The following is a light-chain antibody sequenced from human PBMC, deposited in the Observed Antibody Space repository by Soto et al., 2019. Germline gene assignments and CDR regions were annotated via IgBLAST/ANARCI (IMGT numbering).Light chain of an antibody. Sequence: QLVLTQSPSASASLGASVKLTCTLTSGHNTYAIAWHQQQPGKGPRYLMKLNSDGSHSRGDAIPDRFSGSSSGAERYLTISSLQSEDEADYYCQTWDTGIRVFGGGTKLTVL. CDR1: SGHNTYA. CDR2: LNSDGSH. CDR3: QTWDTGIRV. V-gene: IGLV4-69*01. J-gene: IGLJ2*01.